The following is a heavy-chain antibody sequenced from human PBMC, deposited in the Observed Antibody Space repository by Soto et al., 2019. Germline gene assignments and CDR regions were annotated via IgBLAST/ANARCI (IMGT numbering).Heavy chain of an antibody. CDR3: ASPRTYYYDSSGYPSPDFDY. CDR1: GYTLTGYY. Sequence: ALVKVYCKASGYTLTGYYMHWVRQTPGQGNEWMGWIKPNSGGTNYAQKFQGRVTMTRDTSISTAYMELSRLRSDDTAVYYCASPRTYYYDSSGYPSPDFDYWGEATLLTVPS. J-gene: IGHJ4*02. CDR2: IKPNSGGT. V-gene: IGHV1-2*02. D-gene: IGHD3-22*01.